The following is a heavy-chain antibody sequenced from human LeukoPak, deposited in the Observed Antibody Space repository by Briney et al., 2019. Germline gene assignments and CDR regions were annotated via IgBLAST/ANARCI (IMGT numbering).Heavy chain of an antibody. D-gene: IGHD2/OR15-2a*01. CDR1: GHSFTGYG. V-gene: IGHV1-18*01. Sequence: ASVTVSCKASGHSFTGYGISWVRQAPGQGLEWMGWINVNTKYAQKFQGRVTLTTATSTTTAYMELRSLRSDGTAVYYCARAPRCNTNTCNSWFDPWGQGTLVTVSS. CDR3: ARAPRCNTNTCNSWFDP. CDR2: INVNT. J-gene: IGHJ5*02.